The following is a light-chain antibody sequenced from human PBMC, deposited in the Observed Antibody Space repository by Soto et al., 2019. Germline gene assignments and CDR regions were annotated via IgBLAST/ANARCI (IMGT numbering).Light chain of an antibody. CDR3: QQYNNWPRGFT. J-gene: IGKJ3*01. V-gene: IGKV3-15*01. CDR1: QSVRRT. CDR2: GAS. Sequence: EIVMTQSPATLSVSPGERATLSCRASQSVRRTLAWYQQKPGQAPRLLIYGASTRATGIPARFSGSGSGTEFTLTISSLQSEDFAVYYCQQYNNWPRGFTFGPGTKVDIK.